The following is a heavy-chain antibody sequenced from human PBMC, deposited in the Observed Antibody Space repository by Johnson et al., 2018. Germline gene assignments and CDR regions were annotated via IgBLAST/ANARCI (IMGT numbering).Heavy chain of an antibody. CDR1: GFTVRYHY. CDR2: AYTGGST. CDR3: AKDPHDSSGYRYVQH. Sequence: VQLVQSGGGLIQHGGSLRLSCIASGFTVRYHYMNWVRQAPGKGLEWVSIAYTGGSTYYADSVKGRFTISREISKNTRYLQMNSLTAEATAGYYCAKDPHDSSGYRYVQHWGQGTLVTVSS. D-gene: IGHD5-18*01. V-gene: IGHV3-53*01. J-gene: IGHJ1*01.